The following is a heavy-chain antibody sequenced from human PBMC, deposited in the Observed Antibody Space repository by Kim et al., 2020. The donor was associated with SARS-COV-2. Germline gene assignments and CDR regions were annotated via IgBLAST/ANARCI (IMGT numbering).Heavy chain of an antibody. CDR1: GFTFSSYW. J-gene: IGHJ5*02. Sequence: GGSLRLSCAASGFTFSSYWMQWVRQAPGKGLVWVSRINSDGSSTSYADSVKGRFTISRNNAKNTLYLQMKSLRAEDTAVYYCARDRAPYSSGWGWFNLCGQGTLVTVSS. V-gene: IGHV3-74*01. D-gene: IGHD6-19*01. CDR2: INSDGSST. CDR3: ARDRAPYSSGWGWFNL.